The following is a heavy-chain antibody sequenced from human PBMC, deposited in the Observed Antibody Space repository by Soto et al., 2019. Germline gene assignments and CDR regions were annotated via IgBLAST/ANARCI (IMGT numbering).Heavy chain of an antibody. J-gene: IGHJ4*02. CDR1: GGSFSGYY. V-gene: IGHV4-34*01. CDR3: ASDRRGYSYGSFDY. D-gene: IGHD5-18*01. Sequence: QVQLQQWGAGLLKPSETLSLTCAVYGGSFSGYYWSWIRQPPGKGLEWIGEINHSGSTNYNPSLKSRVTISVDPSKNQFSLKLSYVTAADTAVYYCASDRRGYSYGSFDYWGQGTLVTVSS. CDR2: INHSGST.